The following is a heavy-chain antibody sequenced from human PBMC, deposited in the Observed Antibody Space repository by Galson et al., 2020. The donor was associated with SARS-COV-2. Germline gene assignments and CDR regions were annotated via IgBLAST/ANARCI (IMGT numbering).Heavy chain of an antibody. CDR2: ISYDGSNK. Sequence: GGSLRLSCAASGFTFSSYAMHWVRQAPGKGLERVAVISYDGSNKYYADSVKGRFTISRDNSKNTLYLQMNSLRAEDTAVYYCARDNSERFGELFPDYWGQGTLVTVSS. CDR1: GFTFSSYA. J-gene: IGHJ4*02. CDR3: ARDNSERFGELFPDY. V-gene: IGHV3-30-3*01. D-gene: IGHD3-10*01.